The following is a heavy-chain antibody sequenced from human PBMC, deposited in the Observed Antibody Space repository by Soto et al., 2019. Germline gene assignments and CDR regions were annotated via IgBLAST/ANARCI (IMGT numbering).Heavy chain of an antibody. Sequence: EVQLLESGGGLVQPGGSLRLSCAASGFTFTNYPMTWVRQAAGTGLEWVSSISGGGGSTYYADAVRGRLTISRDNSKNTVYLQMNSLRAEDTAVYYCAKAGRGDFYGSGSYWGYFDYWGQGTLVTISS. CDR2: ISGGGGST. CDR1: GFTFTNYP. J-gene: IGHJ4*02. CDR3: AKAGRGDFYGSGSYWGYFDY. V-gene: IGHV3-23*01. D-gene: IGHD3-10*01.